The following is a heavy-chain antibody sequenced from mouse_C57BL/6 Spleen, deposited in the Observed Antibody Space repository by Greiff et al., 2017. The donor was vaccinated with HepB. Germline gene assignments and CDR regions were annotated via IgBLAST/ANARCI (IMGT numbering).Heavy chain of an antibody. V-gene: IGHV1-50*01. J-gene: IGHJ3*01. D-gene: IGHD2-4*01. Sequence: QVQLQQSGAELVKPGASVKLSCKASGYTFTSYWMQWVKQRPGQGLEWIGEIDPSDSYTNYNQKFKGKATLTVDTSSSTAYMQLSSLTSEDSAVYYCARREDDYDPFAYWGQGTLVTVSA. CDR2: IDPSDSYT. CDR1: GYTFTSYW. CDR3: ARREDDYDPFAY.